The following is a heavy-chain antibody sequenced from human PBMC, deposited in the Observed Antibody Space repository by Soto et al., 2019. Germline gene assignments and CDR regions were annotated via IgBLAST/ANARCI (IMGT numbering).Heavy chain of an antibody. V-gene: IGHV1-69*12. CDR1: GGTFRTHS. CDR3: ARGDDYGAVFEF. D-gene: IGHD4-17*01. J-gene: IGHJ4*02. Sequence: QVQLVQSGAEMKRPGSSVKVSCKVSGGTFRTHSMTWVRQAPGQGPEWLGGIVPIFGTTDYAQRFQDRMTITADESTTTAYMELNNLRSEATAVYYCARGDDYGAVFEFWGQGTLVTVSS. CDR2: IVPIFGTT.